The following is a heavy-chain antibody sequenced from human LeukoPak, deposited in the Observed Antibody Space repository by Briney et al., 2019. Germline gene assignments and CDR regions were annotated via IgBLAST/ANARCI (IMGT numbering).Heavy chain of an antibody. CDR2: IYYSGST. Sequence: SETLSLTCTVSGGSISSSNYFWGWIRQPPGKGLEWIGSIYYSGSTYHNPSPKSRVTISVDTSKNQFSLKLSSVTAADTAVYYCARQRSYYYDSSGYFFDYWGQGTLVTVSS. D-gene: IGHD3-22*01. V-gene: IGHV4-39*01. CDR3: ARQRSYYYDSSGYFFDY. CDR1: GGSISSSNYF. J-gene: IGHJ4*02.